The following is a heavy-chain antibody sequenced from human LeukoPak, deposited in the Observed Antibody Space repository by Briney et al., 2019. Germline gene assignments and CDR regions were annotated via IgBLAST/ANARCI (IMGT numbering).Heavy chain of an antibody. CDR2: ISAYNGNT. CDR3: ARVRTYYYGSGSYFYFDY. Sequence: ASVKVSCKASGYTFTGYYMHWVRQAPGQGLEWMGWISAYNGNTNYAQKLQGRVTMTTDTSTSTAYMELRSLRSDDTAVYYCARVRTYYYGSGSYFYFDYWGQGTLVTVSS. J-gene: IGHJ4*02. V-gene: IGHV1-18*04. CDR1: GYTFTGYY. D-gene: IGHD3-10*01.